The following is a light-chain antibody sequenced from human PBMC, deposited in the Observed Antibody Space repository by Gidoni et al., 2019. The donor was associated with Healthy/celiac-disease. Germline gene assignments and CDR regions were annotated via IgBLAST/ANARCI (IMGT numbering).Light chain of an antibody. V-gene: IGKV3-11*01. Sequence: EIVLTQSPGTLSLSPGERATLSCRASQRVSSYLAWYQQKPGQAPRLLIYDASNRATGIPARFSGSGSGTDFTLTISSLEPEDFAVYYCQQRSNWPPWTFGQGTKVEIK. CDR3: QQRSNWPPWT. J-gene: IGKJ1*01. CDR1: QRVSSY. CDR2: DAS.